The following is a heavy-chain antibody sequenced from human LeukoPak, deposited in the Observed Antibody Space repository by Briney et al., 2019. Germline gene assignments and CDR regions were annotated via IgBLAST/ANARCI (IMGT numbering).Heavy chain of an antibody. CDR2: ISAYNGNT. Sequence: GASVKVSCKASGYTFTSYGISWVRQAPGQGLEWMGWISAYNGNTNYAQKLQGRVTMTTDASTSTAYMELRSLRSDDTAVYYCARAPDYDFWSGSNFDYWGQGTLVTVSS. V-gene: IGHV1-18*01. CDR3: ARAPDYDFWSGSNFDY. CDR1: GYTFTSYG. J-gene: IGHJ4*02. D-gene: IGHD3-3*01.